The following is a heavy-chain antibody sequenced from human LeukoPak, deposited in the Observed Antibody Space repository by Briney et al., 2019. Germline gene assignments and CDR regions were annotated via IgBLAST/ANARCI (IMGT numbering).Heavy chain of an antibody. CDR1: GYTFTSYD. J-gene: IGHJ3*01. CDR2: MSPNSGNT. Sequence: GGSVTVSCKASGYTFTSYDIIWVRPATGQGLEWMGWMSPNSGNTGYAQKFQGRVSMTKNTSISTADMELSSLTSEDMAVYYCARGRHNNCWGQGTLVTVSS. V-gene: IGHV1-8*01. CDR3: ARGRHNNC. D-gene: IGHD1-1*01.